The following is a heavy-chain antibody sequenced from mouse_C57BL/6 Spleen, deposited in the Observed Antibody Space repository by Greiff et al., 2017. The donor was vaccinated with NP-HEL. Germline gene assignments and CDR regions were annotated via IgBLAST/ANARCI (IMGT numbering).Heavy chain of an antibody. Sequence: EVKLVESGGGLVKPGGSLKLSCAASGFTFSSYTMSWVRQTPEKRLEWVATISGGGGNTYYPDSVKGRFTISRDNAKNTLYLQMSSLRSEDTALYYCARRGGNYWYFDVWGTGTTVTVSS. CDR3: ARRGGNYWYFDV. CDR1: GFTFSSYT. D-gene: IGHD2-1*01. J-gene: IGHJ1*03. V-gene: IGHV5-9*01. CDR2: ISGGGGNT.